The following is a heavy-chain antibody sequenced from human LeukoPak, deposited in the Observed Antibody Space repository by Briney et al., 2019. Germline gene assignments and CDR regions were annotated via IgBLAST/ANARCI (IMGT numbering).Heavy chain of an antibody. D-gene: IGHD3-16*01. CDR2: ISGSGGST. CDR1: GFTFTSYA. V-gene: IGHV3-23*01. CDR3: AKEGGDRLYFDY. Sequence: GGSLKLSCAASGFTFTSYAMSWVRQAPGKGLEWVSAISGSGGSTYYADSVKGRFTISRDNSKNTLYLQMNSLRAEDTAVYYCAKEGGDRLYFDYWGQGTLVTVSS. J-gene: IGHJ4*02.